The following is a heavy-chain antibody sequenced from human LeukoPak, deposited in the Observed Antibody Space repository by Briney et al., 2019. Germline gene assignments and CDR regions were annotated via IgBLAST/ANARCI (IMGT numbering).Heavy chain of an antibody. CDR2: IKSKPDGGTT. CDR1: GFAFTNAW. CDR3: TTASYDYYDTSDFSFGGF. J-gene: IGHJ4*02. D-gene: IGHD3-22*01. V-gene: IGHV3-15*01. Sequence: KPGGSLRLSCAASGFAFTNAWMNWIRQAPGKGLEWVGRIKSKPDGGTTTYAAPVRGRFTISRDDSKNMLYLQMISLKTEDTATYYCTTASYDYYDTSDFSFGGFWGQGTLVTVSS.